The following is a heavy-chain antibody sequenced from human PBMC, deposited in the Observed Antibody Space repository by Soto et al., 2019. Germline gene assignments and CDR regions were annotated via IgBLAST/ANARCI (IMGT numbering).Heavy chain of an antibody. D-gene: IGHD3-10*01. Sequence: QVRLVQSGAEVKKPGASVKVSCKASGYTFTSHSISWVRRAPGEGLEWVGWISAYNGYTNYAENFQGRVTMTTDASTSPAYMELRSLRSDDTAVYYCARVGYYYGSGSYLFDPWGQGTLVTVSS. CDR1: GYTFTSHS. CDR2: ISAYNGYT. V-gene: IGHV1-18*04. CDR3: ARVGYYYGSGSYLFDP. J-gene: IGHJ5*02.